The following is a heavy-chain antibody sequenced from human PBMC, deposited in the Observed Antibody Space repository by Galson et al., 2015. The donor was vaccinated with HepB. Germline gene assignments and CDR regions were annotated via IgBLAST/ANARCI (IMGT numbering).Heavy chain of an antibody. J-gene: IGHJ6*02. Sequence: SLRLSCAASAFNFYSYAMHWVRQAPGKGLEWVALLSYDGTYKYYADSVKGRLTIPRDNSKNMLYLQMNSLRTDDTAVYYCARANTYGSGSHYYYGMDVWGQGTTVTVSS. CDR2: LSYDGTYK. CDR3: ARANTYGSGSHYYYGMDV. CDR1: AFNFYSYA. V-gene: IGHV3-30-3*01. D-gene: IGHD3-10*01.